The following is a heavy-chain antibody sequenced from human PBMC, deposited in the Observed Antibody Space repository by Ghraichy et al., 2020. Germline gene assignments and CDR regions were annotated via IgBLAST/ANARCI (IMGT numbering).Heavy chain of an antibody. CDR3: ARGSFGLDV. Sequence: SETLSLTCTVSGASISSYYWSWIRQPPGKGLEWIGYISYSGSPNYNPSLKSRVIISIDTSKNQFSLKLNSVTAADTAVYYCARGSFGLDVWGQGTTVTVSS. CDR2: ISYSGSP. D-gene: IGHD3-16*01. V-gene: IGHV4-59*01. J-gene: IGHJ6*02. CDR1: GASISSYY.